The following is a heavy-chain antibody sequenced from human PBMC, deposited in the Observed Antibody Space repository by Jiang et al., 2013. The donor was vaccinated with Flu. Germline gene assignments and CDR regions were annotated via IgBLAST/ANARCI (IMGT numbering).Heavy chain of an antibody. CDR2: SSLSLVQ. Sequence: ISWVRQAPGQGLEWMEGSSLSLVQQTNAQKFQGRVTITADKSTSTAYMELSSLRSEDTAVYYCASVADYYDSSGYYSKDWGQGTLVTVSS. V-gene: IGHV1-69*06. D-gene: IGHD3-22*01. J-gene: IGHJ4*02. CDR3: ASVADYYDSSGYYSKD.